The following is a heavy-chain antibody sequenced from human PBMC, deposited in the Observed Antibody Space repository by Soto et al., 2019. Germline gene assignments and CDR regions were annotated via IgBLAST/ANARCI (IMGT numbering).Heavy chain of an antibody. J-gene: IGHJ4*02. CDR3: AKRRGAGGHFDY. D-gene: IGHD2-15*01. Sequence: DVQLLESGGGLVQPAGSLRLSCAASGFTFSSYAMGWVRQGPGKGLEWVAVVSIGGSTHYADSVRGRFTISRDNSKNTLSLQMNSLTAGDTAVYFCAKRRGAGGHFDYWGQGALVTVSS. CDR2: VSIGGST. V-gene: IGHV3-23*01. CDR1: GFTFSSYA.